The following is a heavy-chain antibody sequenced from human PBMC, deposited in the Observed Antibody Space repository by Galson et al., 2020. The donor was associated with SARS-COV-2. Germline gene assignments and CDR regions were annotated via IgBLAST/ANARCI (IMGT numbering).Heavy chain of an antibody. J-gene: IGHJ4*02. D-gene: IGHD6-19*01. CDR1: GFTFVGYW. CDR2: IKKDGSDK. V-gene: IGHV3-7*05. CDR3: ARWLESSGWSLDY. Sequence: GGSLRLSCAASGFTFVGYWMSWVRQAPGKGLEWVANIKKDGSDKYYVDSVKGRFTISRDNAKNLLYLQMNSLRAEDTAVYYCARWLESSGWSLDYWGQGTLVTVSS.